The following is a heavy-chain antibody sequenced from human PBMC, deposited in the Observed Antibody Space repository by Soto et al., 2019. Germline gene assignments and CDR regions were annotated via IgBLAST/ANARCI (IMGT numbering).Heavy chain of an antibody. CDR2: IYYSGST. CDR3: ARGYGDPPYYFDY. CDR1: GGSIRSYY. J-gene: IGHJ4*02. V-gene: IGHV4-59*01. D-gene: IGHD4-17*01. Sequence: QVQLQESGPGLVKPSETLSLTCTVSGGSIRSYYWSWIRQPPGKGLEWIGYIYYSGSTNYNPSLKSRVTISVDTSKNQFSLKLSSVTAADTAVYYCARGYGDPPYYFDYWGQGTLVTVSS.